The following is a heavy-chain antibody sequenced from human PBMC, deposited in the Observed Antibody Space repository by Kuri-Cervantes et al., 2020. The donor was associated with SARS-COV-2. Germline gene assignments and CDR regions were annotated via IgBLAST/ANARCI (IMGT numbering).Heavy chain of an antibody. J-gene: IGHJ4*02. Sequence: GESLKISCAASGFTFSNAWMSWVRQAPGKGLEWVALISYDGSNKFYADSVKGRFTISRDNSRNTLYLQMNSLRADDTAVYYCAKDPHGIVVVVAAIDQWGQGALVTVSS. D-gene: IGHD2-15*01. CDR1: GFTFSNAW. V-gene: IGHV3-30*18. CDR2: ISYDGSNK. CDR3: AKDPHGIVVVVAAIDQ.